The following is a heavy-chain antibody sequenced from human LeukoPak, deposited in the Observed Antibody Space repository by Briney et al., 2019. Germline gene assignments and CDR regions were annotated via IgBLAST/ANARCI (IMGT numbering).Heavy chain of an antibody. CDR2: IYYSGST. J-gene: IGHJ4*02. D-gene: IGHD1-26*01. Sequence: SETLSLTCIVSGGSISGYFWSWIRQPPGKGLEWIGYIYYSGSTNYNPSLKSRVTISVDKSKNQFSLKLSSVTAADTAVYYCARTSGSYYSPVGFDYWGQGTLVTVSS. V-gene: IGHV4-59*12. CDR3: ARTSGSYYSPVGFDY. CDR1: GGSISGYF.